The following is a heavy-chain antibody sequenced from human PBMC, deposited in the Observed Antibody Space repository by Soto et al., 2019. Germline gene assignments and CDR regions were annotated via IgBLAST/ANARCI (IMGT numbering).Heavy chain of an antibody. CDR2: ISSSSSYI. CDR3: ARDMYVDTATDPYYYYYYMDV. D-gene: IGHD5-18*01. J-gene: IGHJ6*03. V-gene: IGHV3-21*01. CDR1: GFTFSSYS. Sequence: GGSLRLSCAASGFTFSSYSMNWVRQAPGKGLEWVSSISSSSSYIYYADSVKGRFTISRDNAKNSLYLQMNSLRAEDTAVYYCARDMYVDTATDPYYYYYYMDVWGKGTTVTVSS.